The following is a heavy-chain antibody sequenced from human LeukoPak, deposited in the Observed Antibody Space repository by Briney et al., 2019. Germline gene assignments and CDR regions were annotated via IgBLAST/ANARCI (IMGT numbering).Heavy chain of an antibody. Sequence: SETLSLTCTVSGGSISSYYWSWIRQPPGKGLEWIGYIYYSGSTNYNPSLKSRVTISVDTSKNQFSLKLSSVTAADTAVYYCARYDSSGYLSYYYMDVWGKGTTVTISS. CDR3: ARYDSSGYLSYYYMDV. CDR1: GGSISSYY. CDR2: IYYSGST. D-gene: IGHD3-22*01. V-gene: IGHV4-59*01. J-gene: IGHJ6*03.